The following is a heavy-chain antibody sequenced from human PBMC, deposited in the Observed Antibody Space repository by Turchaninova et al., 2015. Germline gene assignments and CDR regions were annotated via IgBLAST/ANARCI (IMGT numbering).Heavy chain of an antibody. D-gene: IGHD2-15*01. V-gene: IGHV4-38-2*01. Sequence: QVQLQESGPGLVKPSGTLSLTGAVPGYSISSGSFWGWIRRPPGQGMGWIGNIWRSGSTYYNPSLKSRVTISVDTSKNQFSLKLSSVTAADTAVYYCARRQGCSGGSCSFDYWGQGTLVTVSS. CDR2: IWRSGST. J-gene: IGHJ4*02. CDR3: ARRQGCSGGSCSFDY. CDR1: GYSISSGSF.